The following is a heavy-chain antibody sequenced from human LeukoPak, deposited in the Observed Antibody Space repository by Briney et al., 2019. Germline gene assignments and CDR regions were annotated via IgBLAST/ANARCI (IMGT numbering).Heavy chain of an antibody. V-gene: IGHV4-34*01. CDR1: GGSFSGYY. Sequence: SETLSLTCAVYGGSFSGYYWSWIRQPPGKGLEWIGEINHSGSTNYNQSLKSRVTISVDTSKNQFSLKLSSVTAADTAVYYCARGGIARLDYWGQGTLVTVFS. J-gene: IGHJ4*02. CDR3: ARGGIARLDY. CDR2: INHSGST. D-gene: IGHD2-15*01.